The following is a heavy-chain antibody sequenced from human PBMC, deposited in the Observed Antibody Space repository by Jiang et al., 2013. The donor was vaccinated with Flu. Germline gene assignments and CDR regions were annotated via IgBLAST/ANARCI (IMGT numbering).Heavy chain of an antibody. D-gene: IGHD2-21*02. CDR1: SGSISSHY. CDR2: IHNSGTT. Sequence: LLKPSGTLSLTCTVSSGSISSHYWSWIRQPPGKGLEWIGYIHNSGTTNYNPSLKSRVTISIDTSTNQFSLKLIPVTAPDTAVYYCARSYCGGDCYSMFGYSYYGMDVWGQGTTVTVSS. V-gene: IGHV4-59*08. J-gene: IGHJ6*02. CDR3: ARSYCGGDCYSMFGYSYYGMDV.